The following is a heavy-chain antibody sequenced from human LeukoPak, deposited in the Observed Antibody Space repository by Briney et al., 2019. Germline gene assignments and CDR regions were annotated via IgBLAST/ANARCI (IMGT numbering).Heavy chain of an antibody. CDR1: GGSFSGYY. V-gene: IGHV4-34*01. J-gene: IGHJ4*02. CDR2: INHSGST. CDR3: ARVYYYDSSGRFDY. D-gene: IGHD3-22*01. Sequence: PSETLSLTCAVYGGSFSGYYWSWIRQPPGKGLEWIGEINHSGSTNYNPSLKSRVTISVDTSKNQFSLKLSSVTAADTAVYYCARVYYYDSSGRFDYWGQGTLVTVSS.